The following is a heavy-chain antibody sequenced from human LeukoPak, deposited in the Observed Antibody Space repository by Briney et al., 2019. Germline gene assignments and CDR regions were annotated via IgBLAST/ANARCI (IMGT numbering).Heavy chain of an antibody. V-gene: IGHV4-59*01. J-gene: IGHJ2*01. CDR3: ARVYYSSSYDYWYFDL. Sequence: SGTLSLTCTVSGGSIRNYYWSWIRQSPGKGLEWIGYIYYSGSTNYNPSLKSRVTISVDTSKNQFSLKLSSVTAADTAVYYCARVYYSSSYDYWYFDLWGRGTLVTVSS. CDR2: IYYSGST. CDR1: GGSIRNYY. D-gene: IGHD6-13*01.